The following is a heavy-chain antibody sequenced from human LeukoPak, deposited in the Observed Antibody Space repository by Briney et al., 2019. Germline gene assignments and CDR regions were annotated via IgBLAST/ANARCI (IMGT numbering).Heavy chain of an antibody. V-gene: IGHV1-69*13. J-gene: IGHJ6*03. D-gene: IGHD2-2*01. CDR2: IIPIFGTA. CDR1: GYTFSSYA. CDR3: ARGPGVVVPAANQTPQKDYYYYYYMDV. Sequence: SVKVSCKASGYTFSSYAISWVRQAPGQGLEWMGGIIPIFGTANYAQKFQGRVTITADESTSTAYMELSSLRSEDTAVYYCARGPGVVVPAANQTPQKDYYYYYYMDVWGKGTTVTVSS.